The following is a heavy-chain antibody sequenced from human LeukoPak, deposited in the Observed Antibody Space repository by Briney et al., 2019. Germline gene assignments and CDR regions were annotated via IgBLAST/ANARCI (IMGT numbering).Heavy chain of an antibody. CDR2: INTDGTNI. Sequence: PGGSLRLSCVASGFTFSNSWMHWVRQAPGKGLLWVSRINTDGTNIKYADSVKGRFTISRDNAKNTLYLQMHTLSAEDTAVYYCARDQTQAGPTTVDYWCQGTLVTVSS. CDR3: ARDQTQAGPTTVDY. D-gene: IGHD1-14*01. CDR1: GFTFSNSW. V-gene: IGHV3-74*03. J-gene: IGHJ4*02.